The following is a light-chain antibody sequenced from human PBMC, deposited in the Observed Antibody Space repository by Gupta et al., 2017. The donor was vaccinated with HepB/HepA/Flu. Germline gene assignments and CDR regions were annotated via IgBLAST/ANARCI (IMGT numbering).Light chain of an antibody. V-gene: IGLV3-16*01. CDR2: KDS. CDR3: LSADSSGRV. Sequence: SSELTQPPSVSVSLGQMARITCSGAASPKKYAYWYQQKPGQFPVLVIYKDSERPSGIPERFSCSSSGTIVTLTISGVQAEDEADYYCLSADSSGRVFGGGTKLTVL. CDR1: ASPKKY. J-gene: IGLJ2*01.